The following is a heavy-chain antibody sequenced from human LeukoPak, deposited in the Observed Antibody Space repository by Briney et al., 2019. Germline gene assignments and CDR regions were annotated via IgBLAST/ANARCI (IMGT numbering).Heavy chain of an antibody. J-gene: IGHJ4*02. D-gene: IGHD2-15*01. CDR2: ISSSSSTI. V-gene: IGHV3-48*01. CDR1: GFTFSSYS. CDR3: ANLALVVASFDY. Sequence: GGSLRLSCAASGFTFSSYSMNWVRQAPGKGLEWVSYISSSSSTIYYADSVKGRFTISRDNSKNTLYLQMNSLRAEDTAVYYCANLALVVASFDYWGQGTLVTVSS.